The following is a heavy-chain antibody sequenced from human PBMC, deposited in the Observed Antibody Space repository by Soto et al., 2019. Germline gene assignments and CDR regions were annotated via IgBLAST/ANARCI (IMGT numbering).Heavy chain of an antibody. CDR3: AREGYYDILTGYSP. Sequence: SETLSLTCTVSGGSISSGGYYWSWIRQHPGKGLEWIGYIYYSGSTYYNPSLKSRVTISVDTSKNQFSLKLSSVTAADTAVYYCAREGYYDILTGYSPWGQGTLVTVSS. CDR2: IYYSGST. D-gene: IGHD3-9*01. J-gene: IGHJ5*02. V-gene: IGHV4-31*03. CDR1: GGSISSGGYY.